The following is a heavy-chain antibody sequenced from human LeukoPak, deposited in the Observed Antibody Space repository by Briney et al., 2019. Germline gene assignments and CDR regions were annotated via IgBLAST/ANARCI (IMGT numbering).Heavy chain of an antibody. CDR3: ARGVYIAAAQYAY. J-gene: IGHJ4*02. V-gene: IGHV4-59*01. Sequence: SETLSLTCTVSGGSISSYYWSWIRQPPGKGLEWIGYIYYSGTTNYNPSLKSRVTISVDTSKNQFSLKLSSVTAADTAVYYCARGVYIAAAQYAYWGQGTLATVSS. CDR1: GGSISSYY. D-gene: IGHD6-13*01. CDR2: IYYSGTT.